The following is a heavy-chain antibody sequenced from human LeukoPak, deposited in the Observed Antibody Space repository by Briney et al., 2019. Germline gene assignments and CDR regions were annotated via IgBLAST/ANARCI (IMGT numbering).Heavy chain of an antibody. J-gene: IGHJ4*02. CDR2: INHSGRT. Sequence: SETLSLTCAVSGGSFSGYYWTWIRQPPGKGLEWVGEINHSGRTNYNPSLKSRVIISVDTSKNQFSLKVNSVTAADTAVYYCARVDGYESRTPYFDILTGPDYWGQRTLVTASS. D-gene: IGHD3-9*01. CDR1: GGSFSGYY. V-gene: IGHV4-34*01. CDR3: ARVDGYESRTPYFDILTGPDY.